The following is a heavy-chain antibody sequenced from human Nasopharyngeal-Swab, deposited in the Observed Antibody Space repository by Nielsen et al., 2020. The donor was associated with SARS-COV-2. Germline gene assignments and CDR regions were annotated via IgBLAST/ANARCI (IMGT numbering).Heavy chain of an antibody. CDR3: AKAPYLRGLDV. D-gene: IGHD2-21*01. V-gene: IGHV3-30*04. J-gene: IGHJ6*02. CDR1: GFTFSSYA. CDR2: ISYDGSNK. Sequence: SCAASGFTFSSYAMHWVRQAPGKGLEWVAVISYDGSNKYYADSVKDRFTISRDNSKNTLFLQTNSLRVEDTAVYSCAKAPYLRGLDVWGQGTTVTVSS.